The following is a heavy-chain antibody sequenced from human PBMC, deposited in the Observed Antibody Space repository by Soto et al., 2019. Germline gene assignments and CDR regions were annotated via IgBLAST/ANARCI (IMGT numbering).Heavy chain of an antibody. CDR2: ISSSSSTI. CDR1: GFTFSGYA. D-gene: IGHD5-12*01. Sequence: GGSLRLSCAASGFTFSGYAMSWVRQSPGKGLEWVSYISSSSSTIYYADSVKGRFTISRDNAKNSLYLQMNSLRDEDTAVYYCARSGRWLQSSVDCWGQGTLVTVSS. V-gene: IGHV3-48*02. J-gene: IGHJ4*02. CDR3: ARSGRWLQSSVDC.